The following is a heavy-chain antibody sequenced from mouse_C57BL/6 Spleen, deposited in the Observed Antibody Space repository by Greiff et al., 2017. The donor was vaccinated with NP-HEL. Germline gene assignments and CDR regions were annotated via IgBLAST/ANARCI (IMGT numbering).Heavy chain of an antibody. CDR1: GFSLSTSGMG. CDR2: IYWDDDK. Sequence: QVTLKESGPGILQPSQTLSLTCSFSGFSLSTSGMGVSWIRQPSGKGLEWLAHIYWDDDKRYTPSPKRRLTISKDTSRNQVFLKITSVDTADTATYYCARKDSVVAPFVFWAQGTTLTVSS. CDR3: ARKDSVVAPFVF. D-gene: IGHD1-1*01. V-gene: IGHV8-12*01. J-gene: IGHJ2*01.